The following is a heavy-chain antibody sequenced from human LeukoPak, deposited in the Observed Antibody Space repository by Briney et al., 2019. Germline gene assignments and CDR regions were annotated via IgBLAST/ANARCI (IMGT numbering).Heavy chain of an antibody. V-gene: IGHV3-7*01. CDR3: AREGYYYDSSGYYYSYAFDI. CDR2: IKQDGSEK. D-gene: IGHD3-22*01. Sequence: GGSLRLSCAASGFTFSSYWMSWVRQAPGKGLEWVANIKQDGSEKYYVDSVKGRFTISRDNAKNSLYLQMNSLRAEDTAVYYCAREGYYYDSSGYYYSYAFDIWGQGTMVTVSS. J-gene: IGHJ3*02. CDR1: GFTFSSYW.